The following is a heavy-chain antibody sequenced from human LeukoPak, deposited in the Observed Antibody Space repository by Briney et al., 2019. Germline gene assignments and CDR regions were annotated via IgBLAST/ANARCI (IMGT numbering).Heavy chain of an antibody. CDR1: GFTFSSYA. CDR2: ISGSGGST. Sequence: PGGSLRLSCAASGFTFSSYAMSWVRQAPGKGLEWVSAISGSGGSTYYADSVKGRFTISRDNSKNTLYLQTNSLRAEDTAVYYCAKLGSGSYYTLSFVDYWGQGTLVTVSS. D-gene: IGHD3-10*01. CDR3: AKLGSGSYYTLSFVDY. V-gene: IGHV3-23*01. J-gene: IGHJ4*02.